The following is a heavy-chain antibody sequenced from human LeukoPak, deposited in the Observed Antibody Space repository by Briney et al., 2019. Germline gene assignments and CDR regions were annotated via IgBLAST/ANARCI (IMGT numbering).Heavy chain of an antibody. Sequence: ASVKVSCXASGYTFTSYDINWVRQATGQGLEWMGWMNPNSGNTGYAQKFQGRVTMTRNTSISTAYMELSSLRSEDTAVYYCATPAGIAARTLNWGQGTLVTVSS. CDR3: ATPAGIAARTLN. CDR2: MNPNSGNT. CDR1: GYTFTSYD. V-gene: IGHV1-8*01. D-gene: IGHD6-6*01. J-gene: IGHJ4*02.